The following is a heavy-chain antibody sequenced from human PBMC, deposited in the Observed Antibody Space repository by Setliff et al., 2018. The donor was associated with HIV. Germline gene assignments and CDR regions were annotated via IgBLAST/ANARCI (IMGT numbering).Heavy chain of an antibody. J-gene: IGHJ3*02. Sequence: ASVKVSCKASGYTFTDYYIHWVRQAPGQGLEWMGRINPNSGGTNYAQKFQGRVNMTRDTSISTTYMELSRLRSDDTAVYYRARDPGYKSTWYGVFDSWGQGTMVTVSS. V-gene: IGHV1-2*06. CDR3: ARDPGYKSTWYGVFDS. CDR2: INPNSGGT. CDR1: GYTFTDYY. D-gene: IGHD6-13*01.